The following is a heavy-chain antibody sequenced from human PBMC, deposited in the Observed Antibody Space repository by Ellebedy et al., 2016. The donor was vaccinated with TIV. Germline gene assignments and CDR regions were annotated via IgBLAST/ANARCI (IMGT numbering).Heavy chain of an antibody. CDR2: FDPEDGEA. CDR3: ATGRYCSATGCHFDY. CDR1: GYSLTDLA. Sequence: ASVKVSCKVSGYSLTDLAVHWVRQAPGKGPEWMGGFDPEDGEAVYAQTFQGRVTMTADTSTDTAYMDVSSLTSEDTAVYYCATGRYCSATGCHFDYWGQGILVTVSS. D-gene: IGHD2-2*01. V-gene: IGHV1-24*01. J-gene: IGHJ4*02.